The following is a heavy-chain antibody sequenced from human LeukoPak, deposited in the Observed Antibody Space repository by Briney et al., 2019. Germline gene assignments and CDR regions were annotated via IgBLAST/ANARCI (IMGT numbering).Heavy chain of an antibody. D-gene: IGHD2-2*01. V-gene: IGHV3-23*01. CDR2: ISGSGDNT. J-gene: IGHJ4*02. CDR1: GFTFSSYA. CDR3: ARDPYCSSTSCYPFFDY. Sequence: GGSLRLSCAASGFTFSSYAINWVRQAPGKGLEWVSEISGSGDNTYYADSVKGRFTISRDNSKNTLYLQMNSLRSDDTAVYYCARDPYCSSTSCYPFFDYWGQGTLVTVSS.